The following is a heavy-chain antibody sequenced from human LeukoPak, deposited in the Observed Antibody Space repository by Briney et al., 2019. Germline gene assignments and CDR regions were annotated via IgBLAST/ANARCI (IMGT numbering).Heavy chain of an antibody. Sequence: GESLKISCRISGYRLTNNWIGWVRQVPGKGLEWMGLIYPGDSDTRYSPSFQGQVTFSVDASISTAYLQLSGLRASDTAIYYCVRFGLTSSLDYWGQGTLVTVSS. CDR1: GYRLTNNW. J-gene: IGHJ4*02. CDR2: IYPGDSDT. D-gene: IGHD6-13*01. V-gene: IGHV5-51*01. CDR3: VRFGLTSSLDY.